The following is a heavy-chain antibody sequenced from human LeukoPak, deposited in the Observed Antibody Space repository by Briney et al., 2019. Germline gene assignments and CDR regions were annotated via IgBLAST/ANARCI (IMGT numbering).Heavy chain of an antibody. Sequence: SETLSLTCTVSAGSVSSTEFYWGWIRQPPGKGLQWIGNIYYTGSTYYNPSLNSRVTMSVDTSQNRFSLKMTSVTAADTAVYYCAILSKGRYLDYIFDYWGQRTLVTVSS. V-gene: IGHV4-39*01. D-gene: IGHD3-9*01. CDR1: AGSVSSTEFY. CDR3: AILSKGRYLDYIFDY. CDR2: IYYTGST. J-gene: IGHJ4*02.